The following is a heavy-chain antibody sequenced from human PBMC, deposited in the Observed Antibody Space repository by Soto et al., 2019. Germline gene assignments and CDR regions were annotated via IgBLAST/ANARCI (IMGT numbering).Heavy chain of an antibody. CDR3: AKWSYLDY. V-gene: IGHV3-23*01. Sequence: PGGSRRLSCTTSGFSFAGFAMTWVRQAPGKGLEWVATISGSDGKTYYADSVKGRFSISRDTSRNTLYLQMNSLRAGDTAIYYCAKWSYLDYWGQGTRVTVSS. D-gene: IGHD3-3*01. J-gene: IGHJ4*02. CDR1: GFSFAGFA. CDR2: ISGSDGKT.